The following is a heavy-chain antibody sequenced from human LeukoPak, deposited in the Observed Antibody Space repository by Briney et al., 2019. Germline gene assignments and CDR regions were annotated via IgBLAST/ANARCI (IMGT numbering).Heavy chain of an antibody. CDR1: SGSFSGFY. CDR3: ARQPRHGSGFIDS. V-gene: IGHV4-34*01. Sequence: SGTLSLTCAMSSGSFSGFYWSWIRQSPGKGLEWIGEINPRQSTNYNPSLKSRLTISLDTSKRHLSLKLVSVTAADTAVYFCARQPRHGSGFIDSWGQGTLVTVSS. D-gene: IGHD6-19*01. CDR2: INPRQST. J-gene: IGHJ4*02.